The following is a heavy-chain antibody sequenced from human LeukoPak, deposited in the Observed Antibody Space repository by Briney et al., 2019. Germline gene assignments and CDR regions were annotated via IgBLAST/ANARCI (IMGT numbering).Heavy chain of an antibody. CDR1: GYTFTGYY. J-gene: IGHJ4*02. D-gene: IGHD3-22*01. Sequence: SVKVSCKASGYTFTGYYMHWVRQAPGRGLEWMGGIIPIFGTANYAQKFQGRVTITADKSTSTAYMELSSLRSEDTAVYYCANYDSSGYYLLNYWGQGTLVTVSS. CDR3: ANYDSSGYYLLNY. V-gene: IGHV1-69*06. CDR2: IIPIFGTA.